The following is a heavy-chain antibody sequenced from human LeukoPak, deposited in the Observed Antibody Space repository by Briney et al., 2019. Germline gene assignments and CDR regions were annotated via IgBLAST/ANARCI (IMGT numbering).Heavy chain of an antibody. J-gene: IGHJ3*02. D-gene: IGHD3-22*01. CDR1: GFTFDDYG. V-gene: IGHV3-20*04. Sequence: PGGSLRLSCAASGFTFDDYGMSWVRQAPGKGLEWVATIDWSGDNTAYADSVKGRFTISRDNAKNSLYLQMNSLRAEDTALYYCASDVTLIVTFIGDAFDIWGQGTMVTVSS. CDR3: ASDVTLIVTFIGDAFDI. CDR2: IDWSGDNT.